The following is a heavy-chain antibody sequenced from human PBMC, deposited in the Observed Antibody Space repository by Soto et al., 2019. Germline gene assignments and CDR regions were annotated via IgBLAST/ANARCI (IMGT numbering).Heavy chain of an antibody. CDR1: GYTFTGYY. Sequence: ASVKVSCKASGYTFTGYYMHWVRQAPGQGLEWMGWINPNSGGTNYAQKFQGRVTMTRDTSISTAYMELSRLRSDDTAVYYCARDRYSSSWYLDPWGQGTLVTVTS. V-gene: IGHV1-2*02. CDR2: INPNSGGT. J-gene: IGHJ5*02. D-gene: IGHD6-13*01. CDR3: ARDRYSSSWYLDP.